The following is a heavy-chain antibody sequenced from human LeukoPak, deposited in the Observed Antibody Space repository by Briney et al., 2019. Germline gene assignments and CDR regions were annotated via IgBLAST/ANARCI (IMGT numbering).Heavy chain of an antibody. V-gene: IGHV4-34*01. CDR1: GGSFSGYY. D-gene: IGHD2-2*01. Sequence: PSETLSLTCAVYGGSFSGYYWSWIRQPPGKGLEWIGEINHSGSTNYNPSLKSRVTISVDTSKTQFSLKLSSVTAADTAVYYCARGSVVPAAIGSSWFDPWGQGTLVTVSS. CDR2: INHSGST. J-gene: IGHJ5*02. CDR3: ARGSVVPAAIGSSWFDP.